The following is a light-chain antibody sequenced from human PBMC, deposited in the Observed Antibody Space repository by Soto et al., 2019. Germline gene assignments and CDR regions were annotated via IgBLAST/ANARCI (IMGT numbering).Light chain of an antibody. V-gene: IGLV2-14*03. CDR2: DVS. Sequence: QSALTQPASVSGSPGQSITISCIGTSSDVGGYNYVSWYQQHPGKAPKLIFYDVSNRPSGVSNRFSGSKSGNTASLTISGLQAEDEADYYCSSYTSSRTYIFGTGTKLTV. J-gene: IGLJ1*01. CDR1: SSDVGGYNY. CDR3: SSYTSSRTYI.